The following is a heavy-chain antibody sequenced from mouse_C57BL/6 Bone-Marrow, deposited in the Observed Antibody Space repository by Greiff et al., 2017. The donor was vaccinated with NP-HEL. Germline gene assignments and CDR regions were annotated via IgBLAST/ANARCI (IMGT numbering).Heavy chain of an antibody. CDR2: IWRGGST. J-gene: IGHJ4*01. D-gene: IGHD2-3*01. CDR3: AKSIYDGYYYAMDY. Sequence: VQLQQSGPGLVQPSQSLSITCTVSGFSLTSYGVHWVRQSPGKGLEWLGVIWRGGSTDYNAAFMSRLSITKDNSKSQVFFKMNSLQADDTAIYYCAKSIYDGYYYAMDYWGQGTSVTVSS. V-gene: IGHV2-5*01. CDR1: GFSLTSYG.